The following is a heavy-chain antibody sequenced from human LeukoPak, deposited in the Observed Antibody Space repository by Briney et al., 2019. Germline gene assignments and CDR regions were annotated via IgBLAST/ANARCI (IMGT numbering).Heavy chain of an antibody. CDR1: GFTFSSYS. CDR3: ARGSDPYDILTGYYLS. Sequence: GGSLRLSCAASGFTFSSYSMNWVRQAPGKGLEWVSYISSSSSTIYDADSVKGRFTISRDNSKNTLYLQMNSLRAEDTAVYYCARGSDPYDILTGYYLSWGQGTLVTVSS. J-gene: IGHJ4*02. D-gene: IGHD3-9*01. V-gene: IGHV3-48*01. CDR2: ISSSSSTI.